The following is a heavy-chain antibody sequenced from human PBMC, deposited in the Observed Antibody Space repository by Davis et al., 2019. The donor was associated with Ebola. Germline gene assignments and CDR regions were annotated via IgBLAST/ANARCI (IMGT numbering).Heavy chain of an antibody. CDR2: MNPNSGNT. Sequence: ASVKVSCKASGYTFTSYDINWVRQATGQGLEWMGWMNPNSGNTGHAQEFQSRVTMTSSTSISTAYMELSSLRSEDTAVYYCARGVMHSGSRMDVWGEGTTVTVSS. D-gene: IGHD1-26*01. CDR3: ARGVMHSGSRMDV. J-gene: IGHJ6*04. CDR1: GYTFTSYD. V-gene: IGHV1-8*01.